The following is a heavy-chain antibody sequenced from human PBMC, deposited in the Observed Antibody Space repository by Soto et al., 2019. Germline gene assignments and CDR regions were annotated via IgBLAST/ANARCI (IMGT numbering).Heavy chain of an antibody. J-gene: IGHJ4*02. D-gene: IGHD1-26*01. CDR2: ISYTGSA. CDR3: ATMGATAGSYYFEY. Sequence: SETLSLTCTVSGGSIGSGVYFWSWIRQPPGKGLEWIEFISYTGSAYYNPSLKSRAAISVDTSKNQFSLKLTSVTAADAAVYYCATMGATAGSYYFEYWGQGALVTVSS. CDR1: GGSIGSGVYF. V-gene: IGHV4-30-4*01.